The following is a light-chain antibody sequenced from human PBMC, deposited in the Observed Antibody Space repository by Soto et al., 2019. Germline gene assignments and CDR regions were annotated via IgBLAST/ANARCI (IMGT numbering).Light chain of an antibody. V-gene: IGKV1-39*01. CDR2: AAS. CDR3: QQTHTTFT. CDR1: QSISTY. Sequence: DIPMTQSPSSLSASVGDRVTITCRASQSISTYLNWYQQKPGKVPKLLIYAASSLQSGVPSRFSGSGSGTDFTPTISSLQPEDFATYYCQQTHTTFTFRGGTTVEIK. J-gene: IGKJ4*01.